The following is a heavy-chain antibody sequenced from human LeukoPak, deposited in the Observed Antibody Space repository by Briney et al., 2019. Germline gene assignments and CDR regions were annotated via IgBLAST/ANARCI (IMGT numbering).Heavy chain of an antibody. CDR3: ARELITKADAFDI. J-gene: IGHJ3*02. CDR1: GGSFSGYY. Sequence: KTSETLSLTCAVYGGSFSGYYWNWIRQPAGKGLEWIGRFYARGNTNYNPSLKSRVTMSVDTSKNQLSLKLTSVTAADTAVYYCARELITKADAFDIWGQGTMVTVSS. D-gene: IGHD1-20*01. CDR2: FYARGNT. V-gene: IGHV4-4*07.